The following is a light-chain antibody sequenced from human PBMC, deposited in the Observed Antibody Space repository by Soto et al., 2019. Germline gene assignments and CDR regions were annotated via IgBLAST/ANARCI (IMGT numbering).Light chain of an antibody. CDR2: RTD. V-gene: IGLV1-44*01. Sequence: HSALTQPPSASGAPGQRVTISCSGSRSNIGSNTVHWCQQFPGTAPKLLVYRTDHRPSGVPDRFSGSKSGTSASLAISGLQSEDESYYYCASWDDMLSGPVLGGGTKLTVL. J-gene: IGLJ2*01. CDR3: ASWDDMLSGPV. CDR1: RSNIGSNT.